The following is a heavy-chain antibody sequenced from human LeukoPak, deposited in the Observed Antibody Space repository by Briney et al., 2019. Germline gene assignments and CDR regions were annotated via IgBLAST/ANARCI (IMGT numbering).Heavy chain of an antibody. CDR2: ISWNGGSI. Sequence: GRSLRLSCAASGFTFDDYAMHWVRQAPGKGLEWVSGISWNGGSIGYADSVKGRFTISRDNSKNTLYLQMNSLRAEDTAVYYCANLDSSSWYLSVWGQGTLVTVSS. CDR3: ANLDSSSWYLSV. CDR1: GFTFDDYA. V-gene: IGHV3-9*01. J-gene: IGHJ4*02. D-gene: IGHD6-13*01.